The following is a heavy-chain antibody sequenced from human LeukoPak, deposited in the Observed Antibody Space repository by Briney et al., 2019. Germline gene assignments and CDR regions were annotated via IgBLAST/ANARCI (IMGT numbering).Heavy chain of an antibody. Sequence: SETLSLTCAVYGGSFSGYYWSRIRQPPGKGLEWIGEINHSGSTNYNPSLKSRVTISVDTSKNQFSLKLSSVTAADTAVYYCARGTPWDVLRYCGYYYGMDVWGKGTTVTVSS. J-gene: IGHJ6*04. V-gene: IGHV4-34*01. CDR1: GGSFSGYY. D-gene: IGHD3-9*01. CDR2: INHSGST. CDR3: ARGTPWDVLRYCGYYYGMDV.